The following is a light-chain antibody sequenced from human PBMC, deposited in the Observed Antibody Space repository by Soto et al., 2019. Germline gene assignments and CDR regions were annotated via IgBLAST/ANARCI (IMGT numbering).Light chain of an antibody. CDR3: CSNAGSYTYV. Sequence: QSALTQPRSVSGSPGQSVTISCTGTSSDVGGYNFVSWYQQHPGKAPKLMIYDVNKRPSEVPDRFSGSKSGNTASLTISGLQAEDEADYYCCSNAGSYTYVFGTGTKLTVL. J-gene: IGLJ1*01. CDR1: SSDVGGYNF. CDR2: DVN. V-gene: IGLV2-11*01.